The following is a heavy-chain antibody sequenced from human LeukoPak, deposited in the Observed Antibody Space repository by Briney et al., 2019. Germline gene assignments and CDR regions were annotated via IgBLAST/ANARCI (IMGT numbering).Heavy chain of an antibody. Sequence: GESLKISCKGSGNNFTNYWIGWVRQMPGKGLEWMGIIYPGDSDTRYSPSFQGQVTISADKSISTAYLQGSSLKASDTAMYYCAGITTYYESDGYYDNPFDYWGQGTLVTVS. CDR2: IYPGDSDT. D-gene: IGHD3-22*01. CDR3: AGITTYYESDGYYDNPFDY. V-gene: IGHV5-51*01. J-gene: IGHJ4*02. CDR1: GNNFTNYW.